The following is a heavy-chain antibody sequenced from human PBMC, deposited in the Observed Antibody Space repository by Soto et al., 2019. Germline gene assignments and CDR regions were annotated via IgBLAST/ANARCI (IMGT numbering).Heavy chain of an antibody. CDR1: GFTFSNYA. CDR3: AKEAEMSVGYGMDV. CDR2: LSGTGSST. Sequence: GGSLRLSCVVSAASGFTFSNYAMSWVRQAPGKGLQWVSGLSGTGSSTYYADSVYGRFIISRDNSINTLYLQMNSLRDEDTAVYYCAKEAEMSVGYGMDVWGQGTTVTVSS. V-gene: IGHV3-23*01. J-gene: IGHJ6*02. D-gene: IGHD3-10*01.